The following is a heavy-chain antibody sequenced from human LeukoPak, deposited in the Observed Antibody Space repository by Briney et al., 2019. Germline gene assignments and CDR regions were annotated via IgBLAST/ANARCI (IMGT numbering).Heavy chain of an antibody. CDR1: GGSISSSSYY. V-gene: IGHV4-39*01. CDR2: IYYSGST. CDR3: ARRRARGSLILTGKASYFDY. D-gene: IGHD3-9*01. Sequence: PSETLSLTCTVSGGSISSSSYYWGWIRQPPGKGLEWIGSIYYSGSTYYNPSLKSRVTISVDTSKNQFSLKLSSVTAADTAVYYCARRRARGSLILTGKASYFDYWGQGTLVTVSS. J-gene: IGHJ4*02.